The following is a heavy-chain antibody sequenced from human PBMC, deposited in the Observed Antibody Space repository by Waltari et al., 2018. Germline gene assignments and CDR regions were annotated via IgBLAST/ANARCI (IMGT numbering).Heavy chain of an antibody. Sequence: QVQLVQSGAEVKKPGASVKVSCKASGYTFTSYAMHWVRQAPGQRLGWMGWINAGKGNTKYSQKFQGRVTITRDTSASTAYMELSSLRSEDTAVYYCARYCSGGSCPSYYGMDVWGQGTTVTVSS. CDR3: ARYCSGGSCPSYYGMDV. CDR2: INAGKGNT. CDR1: GYTFTSYA. D-gene: IGHD2-15*01. V-gene: IGHV1-3*01. J-gene: IGHJ6*02.